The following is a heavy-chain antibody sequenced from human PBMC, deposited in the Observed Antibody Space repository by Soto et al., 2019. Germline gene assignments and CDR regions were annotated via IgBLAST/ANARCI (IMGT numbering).Heavy chain of an antibody. Sequence: QVQLVQSGAKVKKPGASVKVSCKASGYTFTSYDINWVRQATGQGLEWMGWMNPNSGNTGYAQKFQGRVTMTRNTSISTAYMELSSLRSEDTAVYYCARGGVFFFAAPTNPFDYWGQGSLVTVSS. CDR2: MNPNSGNT. J-gene: IGHJ4*02. V-gene: IGHV1-8*01. D-gene: IGHD3-10*01. CDR3: ARGGVFFFAAPTNPFDY. CDR1: GYTFTSYD.